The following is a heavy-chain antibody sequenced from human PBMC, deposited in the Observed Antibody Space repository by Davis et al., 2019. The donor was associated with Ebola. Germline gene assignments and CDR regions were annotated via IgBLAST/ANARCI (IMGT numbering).Heavy chain of an antibody. D-gene: IGHD1-7*01. V-gene: IGHV3-7*03. CDR2: IKQDGSEK. CDR3: ARSSNYARDY. CDR1: GFNFAIFA. Sequence: PGGSLRLSCAASGFNFAIFAMSWVRQAPGKGLEWVANIKQDGSEKYYVDSVKGRFTISRDNAKNSLYLQMNSLRAEDTAVYYCARSSNYARDYWGQGTLVTVSS. J-gene: IGHJ4*02.